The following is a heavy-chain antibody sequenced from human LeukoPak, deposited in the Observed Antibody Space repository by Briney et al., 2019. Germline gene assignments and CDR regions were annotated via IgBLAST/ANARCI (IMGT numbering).Heavy chain of an antibody. V-gene: IGHV3-23*01. D-gene: IGHD1-26*01. J-gene: IGHJ4*02. Sequence: GGSLTLSCAASGFSFSSYATSWVRQAAGEGLEWVSAISGSGGSTYYADSVKGRCTISRDNSKNTLYLQMNSLRAEDTAVYYCSKARGSYLTRPDYWGQGTLVTVSS. CDR2: ISGSGGST. CDR3: SKARGSYLTRPDY. CDR1: GFSFSSYA.